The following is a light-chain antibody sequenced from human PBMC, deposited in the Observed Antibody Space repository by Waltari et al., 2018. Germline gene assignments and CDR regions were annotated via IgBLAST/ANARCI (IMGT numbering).Light chain of an antibody. CDR1: QTIYSY. CDR2: GTS. Sequence: DIQMTQSPSSLSASVGDRVTITCRASQTIYSYLAWYQQKPGKVPKLLIYGTSSLESGVPSRFSGSGSGTEFTLTINSLQPEDFATYYCQHHKSHPYSFGQGTKVEIK. CDR3: QHHKSHPYS. V-gene: IGKV1-17*03. J-gene: IGKJ2*03.